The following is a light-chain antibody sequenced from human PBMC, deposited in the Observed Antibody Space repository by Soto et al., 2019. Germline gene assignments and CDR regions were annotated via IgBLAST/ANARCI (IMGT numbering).Light chain of an antibody. CDR2: GAS. CDR1: QSISGF. V-gene: IGKV3-20*01. J-gene: IGKJ1*01. CDR3: QRYGSSPSWT. Sequence: EIVMTQSPATLSVSPGERATLSCRASQSISGFLAWYQQKPGQAPRLLIYGASSRATGIPDRFSGSGSGTDFTLTINRLEPEDFAVYYCQRYGSSPSWTFGQGTKVEIK.